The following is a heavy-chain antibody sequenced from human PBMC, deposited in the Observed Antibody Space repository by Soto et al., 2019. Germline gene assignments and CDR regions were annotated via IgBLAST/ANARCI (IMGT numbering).Heavy chain of an antibody. CDR3: ARGRDDFWSGYFGRYYYYDMDL. D-gene: IGHD3-3*01. V-gene: IGHV1-2*04. Sequence: QVQLVQSGAEVKKPGASVKVSCKASGYTFTGYYMHWVRQAPGQGLEWMGWINPNSGGTNYAQKFQGWVTMTRDTSISTAYMELSRLRSDDTAVYYCARGRDDFWSGYFGRYYYYDMDLWGQGTTVTVSS. J-gene: IGHJ6*02. CDR1: GYTFTGYY. CDR2: INPNSGGT.